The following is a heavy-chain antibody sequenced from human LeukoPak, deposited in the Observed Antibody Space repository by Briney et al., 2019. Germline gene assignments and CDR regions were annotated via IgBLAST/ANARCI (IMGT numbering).Heavy chain of an antibody. CDR2: IDGSGSSI. CDR3: VRAYSRGYSDDFDY. D-gene: IGHD3-22*01. Sequence: GGSLRLSCAASGFTFSDYYMSWMRQAPGRGLEWVPYIDGSGSSIYYADSAKGRFTVSRDNAENSLYLQMNSLRGEDTAVYYCVRAYSRGYSDDFDYWGQGTLVTVSS. J-gene: IGHJ4*02. CDR1: GFTFSDYY. V-gene: IGHV3-11*01.